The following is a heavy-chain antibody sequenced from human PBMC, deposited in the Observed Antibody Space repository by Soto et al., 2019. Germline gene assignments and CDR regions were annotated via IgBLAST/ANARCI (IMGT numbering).Heavy chain of an antibody. J-gene: IGHJ4*02. V-gene: IGHV4-31*03. CDR1: GASISSNAYY. CDR2: IYYSGNT. CDR3: ARRVNWGSASFDS. D-gene: IGHD7-27*01. Sequence: QVQLQESGPGLVKPSQTLSLTCTVSGASISSNAYYWSWIRQLPGKGLEWIGYIYYSGNTYYNPSLKSRITISIDTSKSRFSLKLSSVTAADTAVYYCARRVNWGSASFDSWGQGTLVTVSS.